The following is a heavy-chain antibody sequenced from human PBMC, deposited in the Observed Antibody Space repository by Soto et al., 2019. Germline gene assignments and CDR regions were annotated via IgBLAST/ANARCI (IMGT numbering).Heavy chain of an antibody. CDR3: ATERGPTYYFDY. Sequence: PGGSLRLSCAASGFTVSSKYMSWVRQAPGKGLEWVSVIYSDGSTNYADSVKGRFTISRDNSKNPLYLQMNSLRAEDTAVYYCATERGPTYYFDYWGQGTLVTVSS. J-gene: IGHJ4*02. D-gene: IGHD2-21*01. V-gene: IGHV3-53*01. CDR1: GFTVSSKY. CDR2: IYSDGST.